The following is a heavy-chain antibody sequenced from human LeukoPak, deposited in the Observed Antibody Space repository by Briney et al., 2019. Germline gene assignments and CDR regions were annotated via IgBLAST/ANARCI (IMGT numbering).Heavy chain of an antibody. CDR2: MNPNSGNT. V-gene: IGHV1-8*03. J-gene: IGHJ6*03. D-gene: IGHD4-17*01. CDR1: GYTFTSYD. Sequence: ASVKVSCKASGYTFTSYDINWVRQAPGQGLEWMGWMNPNSGNTDYGQKFQGRVTITRNTPISTAYMELSSLRSEDTAVYYCARGMTDYGIHYYYYYYMDVWGKGTTVTVSS. CDR3: ARGMTDYGIHYYYYYYMDV.